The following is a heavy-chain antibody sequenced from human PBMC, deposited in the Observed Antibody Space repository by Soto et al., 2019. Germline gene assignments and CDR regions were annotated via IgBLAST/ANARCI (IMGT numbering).Heavy chain of an antibody. J-gene: IGHJ4*02. V-gene: IGHV3-11*06. CDR2: ISSSSSYT. CDR1: GFTFSEYY. D-gene: IGHD3-10*01. Sequence: QVQLVESGGGLVKPGGSLRLSCAASGFTFSEYYMSWIRQAPGKGLEWVSYISSSSSYTNYADSVKGRFTISRDNAKNSLYLQMNSLRAEDTAVYYCARRRMVRGVISGNFDYWGQGTLVTVSS. CDR3: ARRRMVRGVISGNFDY.